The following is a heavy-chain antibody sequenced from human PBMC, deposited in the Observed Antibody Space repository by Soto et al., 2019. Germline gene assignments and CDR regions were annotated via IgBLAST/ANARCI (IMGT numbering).Heavy chain of an antibody. CDR3: ARDAYSNYGTDYYYYMDV. J-gene: IGHJ6*03. V-gene: IGHV4-59*01. CDR2: IYYSGST. Sequence: SETLSLTCTVSGGSISSYYWSWIRQPPGKGLEWIGYIYYSGSTNYNPSLKSRVTISVDTSKNQFSLKLSSVTAADTAVYYCARDAYSNYGTDYYYYMDVWGKGTTVTVSS. CDR1: GGSISSYY. D-gene: IGHD4-4*01.